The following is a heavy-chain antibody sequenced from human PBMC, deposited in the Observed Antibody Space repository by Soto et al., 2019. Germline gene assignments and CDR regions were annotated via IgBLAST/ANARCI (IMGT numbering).Heavy chain of an antibody. CDR1: GGSFIGYY. Sequence: QVQLQQWVAGLLKPSETLSLTCAVYGGSFIGYYWSWIRQRPGKGLEWIGEIYHSGSTNYNPSLKSRVTISVDTSKNQFSLKLSSVTAADTAVYYCARARVGGGNIDYRGRGTLVTVSS. D-gene: IGHD2-15*01. CDR3: ARARVGGGNIDY. CDR2: IYHSGST. V-gene: IGHV4-34*01. J-gene: IGHJ4*02.